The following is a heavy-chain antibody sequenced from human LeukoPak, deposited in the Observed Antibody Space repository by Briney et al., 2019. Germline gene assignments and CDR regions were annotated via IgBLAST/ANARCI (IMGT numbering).Heavy chain of an antibody. CDR2: INHSGST. Sequence: SETLFLTCSVYGGSFSGYHCSWIRQPPGKGLEWIGEINHSGSTNYNPSLKSRVTISVDTSKNQFSLKLSFVTAADTAVYFCARGNYDYFDSWGQGTLVTVSS. J-gene: IGHJ4*02. V-gene: IGHV4-34*01. CDR3: ARGNYDYFDS. CDR1: GGSFSGYH. D-gene: IGHD1-7*01.